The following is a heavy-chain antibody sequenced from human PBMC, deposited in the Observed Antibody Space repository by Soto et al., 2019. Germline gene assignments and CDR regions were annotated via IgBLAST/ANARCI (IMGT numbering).Heavy chain of an antibody. CDR2: INPSGGST. D-gene: IGHD4-17*01. CDR3: AREESYGDYPLGMDV. CDR1: GYTFTSYY. J-gene: IGHJ6*02. V-gene: IGHV1-46*01. Sequence: ASVKVSCKASGYTFTSYYMRWVRQAPGQGLEWMGIINPSGGSTSYAQKFQGRVTMTRDTSTSTVYMELSSLRSEDTAVYYCAREESYGDYPLGMDVWGQGTTVTVSS.